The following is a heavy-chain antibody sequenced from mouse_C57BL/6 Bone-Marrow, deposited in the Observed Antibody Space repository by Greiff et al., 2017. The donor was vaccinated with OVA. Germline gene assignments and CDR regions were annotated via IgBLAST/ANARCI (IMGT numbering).Heavy chain of an antibody. Sequence: VQLQQSGAELARPGASVKLSCKASGYTFTSYGISWVKQRTGQGLEWIGEIYPRSGNTYYNEKFKGKATLTADKSSSTAYMELRSLTSEDSAVYFGAREMVYYGSSYAMDYWGQGTSVTVSS. CDR1: GYTFTSYG. J-gene: IGHJ4*01. V-gene: IGHV1-81*01. CDR2: IYPRSGNT. D-gene: IGHD1-1*01. CDR3: AREMVYYGSSYAMDY.